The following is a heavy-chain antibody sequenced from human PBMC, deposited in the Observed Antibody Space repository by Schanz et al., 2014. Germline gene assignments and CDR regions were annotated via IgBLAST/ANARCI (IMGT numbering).Heavy chain of an antibody. J-gene: IGHJ3*02. CDR2: ILYDGSKT. D-gene: IGHD5-18*01. CDR1: GFSFSTYA. Sequence: QVQLVESGGGVVQPGRSLRLSCAASGFSFSTYAMHWVRQAPGKGLEWVAVILYDGSKTYYADSVKGRFTISRDNSKNTLSLQMNSLRAEDTAVYNCAREEGYGYGPGAFDIWGQGTMVTVSS. CDR3: AREEGYGYGPGAFDI. V-gene: IGHV3-30*04.